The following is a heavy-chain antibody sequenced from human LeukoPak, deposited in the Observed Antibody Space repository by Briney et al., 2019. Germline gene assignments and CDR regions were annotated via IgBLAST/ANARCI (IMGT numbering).Heavy chain of an antibody. J-gene: IGHJ3*02. CDR1: GGSISSYY. D-gene: IGHD3-22*01. CDR3: ARLDYDRLDAFGI. Sequence: SETLSLTCTVSGGSISSYYWSWIRQPPGKGLEWIGYIYYSGSTNYNPSLKSRVTISVDTSKNQFSLKLSSVTAADTAVYYCARLDYDRLDAFGIWGQGTMVTVSS. V-gene: IGHV4-59*08. CDR2: IYYSGST.